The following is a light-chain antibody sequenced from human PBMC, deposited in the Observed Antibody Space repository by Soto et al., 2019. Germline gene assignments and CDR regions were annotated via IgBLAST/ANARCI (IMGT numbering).Light chain of an antibody. CDR2: EVS. J-gene: IGLJ2*01. CDR3: CSYTSSSTDVV. CDR1: SSDVGGYNY. V-gene: IGLV2-14*01. Sequence: QSVLTQPASVSGSPGQSITISCTGTSSDVGGYNYVSWYQQHPGKAPKLMIYEVSNRPSGVSNRFSGSKSGNTASLTISGLQAEDEADYYCCSYTSSSTDVVFGGGTKVTVL.